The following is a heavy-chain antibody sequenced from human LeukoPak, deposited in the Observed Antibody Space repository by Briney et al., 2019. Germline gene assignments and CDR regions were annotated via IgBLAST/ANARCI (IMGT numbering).Heavy chain of an antibody. Sequence: SETLSLTCGVYGGSFSGYYWSWIRQPPGKGLGWIGQVTHRGSTNYNPSLKSRVTLSVDSSKNQLFMNSSSVTAADTAVYYCARQDFTDVLFDYWGQGTLVTVSS. CDR2: VTHRGST. D-gene: IGHD2/OR15-2a*01. CDR1: GGSFSGYY. J-gene: IGHJ4*02. V-gene: IGHV4-34*01. CDR3: ARQDFTDVLFDY.